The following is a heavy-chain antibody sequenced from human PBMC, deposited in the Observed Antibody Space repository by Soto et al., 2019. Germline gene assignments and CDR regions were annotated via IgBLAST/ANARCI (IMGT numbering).Heavy chain of an antibody. CDR2: IYYSGST. J-gene: IGHJ4*02. V-gene: IGHV4-59*01. CDR1: GGSISSYY. Sequence: TSETLSLTCTVSGGSISSYYWSWIRQPPGKGLEWIGYIYYSGSTNYNPSLKSRVTISVDTSKNQFSLKLSSVTAADTAVYYCARGRSGYSYGYYFDYWGQGTLVTVSS. CDR3: ARGRSGYSYGYYFDY. D-gene: IGHD5-18*01.